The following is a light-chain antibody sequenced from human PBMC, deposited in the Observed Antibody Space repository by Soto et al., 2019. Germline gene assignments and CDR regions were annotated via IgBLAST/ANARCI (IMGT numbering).Light chain of an antibody. CDR2: AAS. Sequence: SVMTPSPATLSVSPGDGATLSCRASQSVSSNLAWYQQKPGQAPRLLFYAASSRAMGVPERFTGSGSGTDFTLTINRLEPEDSAVYYCQHYGRSPTFGPGTMV. CDR3: QHYGRSPT. J-gene: IGKJ1*01. CDR1: QSVSSN. V-gene: IGKV3-20*01.